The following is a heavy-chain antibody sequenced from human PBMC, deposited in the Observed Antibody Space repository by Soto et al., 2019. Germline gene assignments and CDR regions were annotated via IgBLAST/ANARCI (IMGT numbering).Heavy chain of an antibody. D-gene: IGHD6-13*01. CDR1: GGTFSSYT. V-gene: IGHV1-69*02. CDR2: IIPILGIA. CDR3: ARGVGSSWYVGWCDP. Sequence: QVQLVQSGAEVKKPGSSVKVSCKASGGTFSSYTISWVRQAPGQGLEWMGRIIPILGIANYAQKFQGRVTITADKSTSTAYMELSGLRSEDTAVYYCARGVGSSWYVGWCDPWGQGTLVTVSS. J-gene: IGHJ5*02.